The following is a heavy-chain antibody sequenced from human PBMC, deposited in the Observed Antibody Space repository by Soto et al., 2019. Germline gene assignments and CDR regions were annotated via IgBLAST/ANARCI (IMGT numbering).Heavy chain of an antibody. CDR2: IYWDDDK. CDR1: GFSLSTTGVG. D-gene: IGHD3-9*01. Sequence: QITLKESGPPLVKPTQTLTLTCTFSGFSLSTTGVGVGWIRQPPGKALEWLALIYWDDDKRYSPSLKSRLTITKDTSKNQVVLTMTNMDPVDTATYYCAHSLFRRFDWTPRGDFDYWGQGTLVTVSA. CDR3: AHSLFRRFDWTPRGDFDY. V-gene: IGHV2-5*02. J-gene: IGHJ4*02.